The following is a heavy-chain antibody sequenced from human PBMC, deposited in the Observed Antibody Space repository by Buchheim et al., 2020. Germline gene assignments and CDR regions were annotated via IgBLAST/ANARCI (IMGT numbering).Heavy chain of an antibody. V-gene: IGHV3-7*01. J-gene: IGHJ4*02. D-gene: IGHD6-19*01. Sequence: EVQLVESGGGLVQPGGSLRLSCAASGFTFSSYWMSWVRQAPGKGLDWVPIIKQDGSEKYYVASVKGGFTISRDNAKNSLYLQMNSLRAEDTAVYYCARDFSGWDYFDYWGQGTL. CDR3: ARDFSGWDYFDY. CDR1: GFTFSSYW. CDR2: IKQDGSEK.